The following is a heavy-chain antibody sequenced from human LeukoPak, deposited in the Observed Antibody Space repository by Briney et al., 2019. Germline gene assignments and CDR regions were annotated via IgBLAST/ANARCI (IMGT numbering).Heavy chain of an antibody. CDR3: ARGPTKNYFDY. Sequence: KSSETLSLTCTVSGASINSFYWSWIRQPPGKGLEWVGYIYYSGSTNYNPSLKSRVTISVDMSKNQFSLKLSSVTAVDTALYYCARGPTKNYFDYWGQGTLVTVSS. CDR1: GASINSFY. J-gene: IGHJ4*02. CDR2: IYYSGST. V-gene: IGHV4-59*13.